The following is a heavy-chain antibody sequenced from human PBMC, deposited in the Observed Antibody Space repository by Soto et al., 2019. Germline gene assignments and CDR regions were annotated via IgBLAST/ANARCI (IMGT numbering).Heavy chain of an antibody. D-gene: IGHD3-22*01. J-gene: IGHJ4*02. Sequence: QVQLVQSGAEVKKPGASVKVSCKASGYTFTGYYMHWVRQAPGQGLEWMGWINPNSGGTNYAQKFQGWVTMTRDTSISTAYMELSRLRSDDTAVYYCARGGYDSSGYYYHEGYFDYWGQGTLVTVSS. V-gene: IGHV1-2*04. CDR3: ARGGYDSSGYYYHEGYFDY. CDR2: INPNSGGT. CDR1: GYTFTGYY.